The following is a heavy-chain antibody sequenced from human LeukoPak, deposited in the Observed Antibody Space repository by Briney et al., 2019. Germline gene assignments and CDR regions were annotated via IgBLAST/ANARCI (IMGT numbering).Heavy chain of an antibody. CDR2: IIPIFGTA. Sequence: SVKVSCKASGGTFSSYAISWVRQAPGQGLEWMGGIIPIFGTANYAQKFQGRVTITAGESTSTAYMELSSLRSEGTAVYYCAKARGYSYGYYYGMDVWGQGTTVTVSS. CDR1: GGTFSSYA. V-gene: IGHV1-69*13. J-gene: IGHJ6*02. D-gene: IGHD5-18*01. CDR3: AKARGYSYGYYYGMDV.